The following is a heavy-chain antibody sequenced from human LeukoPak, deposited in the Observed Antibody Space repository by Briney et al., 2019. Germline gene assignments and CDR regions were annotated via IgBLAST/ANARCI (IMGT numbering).Heavy chain of an antibody. V-gene: IGHV2-5*02. CDR3: VQRGSSSWFFDY. Sequence: SGPTLVKPTQTLTLTCTFSGVSLSTSGVGVGWIRQPPGKALEWLALIYWDDDKRYSPSLKSRLTITKDTSKKQVVLTMTNMDPVDTATYYCVQRGSSSWFFDYWGQGTLVTVSS. D-gene: IGHD6-13*01. J-gene: IGHJ4*02. CDR2: IYWDDDK. CDR1: GVSLSTSGVG.